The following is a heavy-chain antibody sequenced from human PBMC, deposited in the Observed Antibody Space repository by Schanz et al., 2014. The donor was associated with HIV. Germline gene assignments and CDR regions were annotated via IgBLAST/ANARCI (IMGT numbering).Heavy chain of an antibody. D-gene: IGHD3-22*01. J-gene: IGHJ4*02. CDR2: ISGSDGDT. CDR1: GFTFSNFA. Sequence: EVQMLESGGGSVQPGGSLRLSCAASGFTFSNFAMSWVRQAPGKGLDWVSTISGSDGDTYYADSVKGRFTISRDNSRNALYLQMTTLRTEDTAVYYCAKPEYDSSGNSQSHFDYWGQGTLVTVSS. CDR3: AKPEYDSSGNSQSHFDY. V-gene: IGHV3-23*01.